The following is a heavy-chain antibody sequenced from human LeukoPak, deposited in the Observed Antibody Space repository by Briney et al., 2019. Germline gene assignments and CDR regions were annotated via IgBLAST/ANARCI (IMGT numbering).Heavy chain of an antibody. D-gene: IGHD2-2*01. J-gene: IGHJ3*02. V-gene: IGHV4-30-4*01. CDR1: GGSISSGDYY. CDR3: ASHCSSTSCEI. CDR2: IYYSGST. Sequence: SQTLSLTCTVSGGSISSGDYYWSWIRQPPGKGLEWIGYIYYSGSTYYNPSLKSRVTVSADTSKNQFSLKLSSVTAADTAVYYCASHCSSTSCEIWGQGTMVTVSS.